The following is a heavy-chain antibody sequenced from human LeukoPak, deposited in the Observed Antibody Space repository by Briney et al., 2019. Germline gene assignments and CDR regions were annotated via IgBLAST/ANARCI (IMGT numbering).Heavy chain of an antibody. J-gene: IGHJ4*02. CDR2: IYTSEST. D-gene: IGHD4-17*01. CDR1: GGSVNGYH. V-gene: IGHV4-4*07. Sequence: SETLSLTCTVSGGSVNGYHWTWIRQPAGKGLEWIGRIYTSESTNYNPSLKSRVTISVDTSKNQFSLKLSSVTAADTAVYYCARHGRTTRNAGGFDYWGQGTLVTVSS. CDR3: ARHGRTTRNAGGFDY.